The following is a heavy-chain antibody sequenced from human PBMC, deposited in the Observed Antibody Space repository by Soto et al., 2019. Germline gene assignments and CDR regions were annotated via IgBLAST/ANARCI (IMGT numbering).Heavy chain of an antibody. J-gene: IGHJ4*02. CDR2: FNPNSGDT. D-gene: IGHD6-19*01. V-gene: IGHV1-2*02. Sequence: ASVKVSCKASGYTFTAYSMHWVREAPGQGLELVGWFNPNSGDTIYAQKFQGRVTLTRDTSIGTAYMELYSLTSDDTAVYYCAREASAVISLDYWGQGTLVTVYS. CDR1: GYTFTAYS. CDR3: AREASAVISLDY.